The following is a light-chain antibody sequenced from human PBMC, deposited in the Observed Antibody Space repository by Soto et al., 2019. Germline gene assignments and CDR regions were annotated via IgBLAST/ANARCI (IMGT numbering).Light chain of an antibody. J-gene: IGKJ1*01. Sequence: DLQMTQSPSSVSASVGDRVTVTCRASQGISTWLAWYQQKPGRAPNLLIYAASSLQSGVPSRFSGSGSGTDFTLTISSLQPEDSATYYCQQAYSFPWTFGQGTKVEIK. CDR2: AAS. V-gene: IGKV1-12*01. CDR1: QGISTW. CDR3: QQAYSFPWT.